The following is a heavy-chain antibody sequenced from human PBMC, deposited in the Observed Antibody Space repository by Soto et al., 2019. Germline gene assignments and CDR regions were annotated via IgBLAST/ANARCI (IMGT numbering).Heavy chain of an antibody. Sequence: GASVKVSCKASGYTFTSYGITWVRQAPGQGLEWMGWISAYNGDTNYAQNLQGRVTMTRDTSTSTAYMDLRSLRSDDTAVYYCARDLVGATTSSYFGYWGQGTLVTVSS. V-gene: IGHV1-18*01. CDR3: ARDLVGATTSSYFGY. J-gene: IGHJ4*02. CDR1: GYTFTSYG. D-gene: IGHD1-26*01. CDR2: ISAYNGDT.